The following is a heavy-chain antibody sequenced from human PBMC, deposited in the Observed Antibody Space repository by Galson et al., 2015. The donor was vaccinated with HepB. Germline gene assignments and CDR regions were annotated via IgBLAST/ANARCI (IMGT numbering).Heavy chain of an antibody. CDR3: ARKWGATQDY. CDR1: GFTFSSYS. CDR2: ISSSSSYI. Sequence: RLSCAASGFTFSSYSMNWVRQAPGQGLEWVSYISSSSSYIYYADSVKGRFTISRDNAKNTLYLQMNSLRAEDTAVYYCARKWGATQDYWGQGTLVTVSS. J-gene: IGHJ4*02. V-gene: IGHV3-21*06. D-gene: IGHD1-26*01.